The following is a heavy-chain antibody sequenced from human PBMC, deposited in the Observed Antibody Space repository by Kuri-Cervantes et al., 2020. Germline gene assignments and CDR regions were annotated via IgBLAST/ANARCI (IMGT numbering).Heavy chain of an antibody. CDR1: GYTFTSYD. V-gene: IGHV1-8*01. CDR2: MNPNSGNT. D-gene: IGHD6-13*01. Sequence: ASVKVSCKASGYTFTSYDINWVRQATGQGLEWMGWMNPNSGNTGYAQKFQGRITMTRNTSISTAYMELRSLRSDDTAVYYCARDRRAAVFDYWGQGTLVTVSS. J-gene: IGHJ4*02. CDR3: ARDRRAAVFDY.